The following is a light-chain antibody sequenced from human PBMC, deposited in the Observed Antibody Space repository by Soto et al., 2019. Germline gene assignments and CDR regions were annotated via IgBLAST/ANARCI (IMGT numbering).Light chain of an antibody. J-gene: IGLJ2*01. CDR3: ASYGGNNNLL. V-gene: IGLV2-8*01. CDR1: SGDVGRYDF. Sequence: QSVLTQPPSASGSPGQSVTISCTGTSGDVGRYDFVSWYQQHPGKAPKLVIYEVTKRPSGVPDRFSGSKSGNTASLTISGLQVEDEADYFCASYGGNNNLLFGGGTKLTVL. CDR2: EVT.